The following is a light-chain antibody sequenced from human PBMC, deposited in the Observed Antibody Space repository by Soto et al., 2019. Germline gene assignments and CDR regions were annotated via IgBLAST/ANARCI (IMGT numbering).Light chain of an antibody. Sequence: QMTQSPSTLSASVGDTVTIPCRASQSISRWLARYQQKPGKAPNLLIYDASTLKTRVPSRFSGSGSGTEFTLTTISLQPDDFATYYCQQYNTYSAFGQGTKVDIK. J-gene: IGKJ1*01. CDR1: QSISRW. CDR2: DAS. CDR3: QQYNTYSA. V-gene: IGKV1-5*01.